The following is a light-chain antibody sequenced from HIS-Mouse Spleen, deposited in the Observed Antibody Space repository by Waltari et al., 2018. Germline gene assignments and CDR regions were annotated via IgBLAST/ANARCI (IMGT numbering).Light chain of an antibody. CDR1: ALPKKY. CDR2: EDS. CDR3: YSTDSSGNHRV. Sequence: SYELTQPPSVSVSPGQTARITCPGEALPKKYAYWDQQKSGQAPVVVIYEDSKRPSGIPERFSGSSSGKMATLTISGAQVEDEADYYCYSTDSSGNHRVFGGGTKLTVL. V-gene: IGLV3-10*01. J-gene: IGLJ2*01.